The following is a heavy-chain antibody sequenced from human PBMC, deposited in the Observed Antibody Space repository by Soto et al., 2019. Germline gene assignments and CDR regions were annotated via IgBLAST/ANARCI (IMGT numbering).Heavy chain of an antibody. J-gene: IGHJ4*02. Sequence: QVQLQQWGEGLLKPSETLSLTCAVYGGSFSGYYWRWIRQPQVKGLEWIGEINNSGGTNSNPSLKSRVTISVDTSKNQFALKLSSVTAADTAVFYCARLRWEQPWVFDYWGQGTLVTVSS. CDR3: ARLRWEQPWVFDY. D-gene: IGHD1-26*01. V-gene: IGHV4-34*02. CDR1: GGSFSGYY. CDR2: INNSGGT.